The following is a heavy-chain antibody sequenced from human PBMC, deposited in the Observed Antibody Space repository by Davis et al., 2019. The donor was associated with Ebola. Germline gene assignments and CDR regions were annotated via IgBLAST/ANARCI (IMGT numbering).Heavy chain of an antibody. CDR3: ARDLERDDRSGYYLTKVPQFDY. J-gene: IGHJ4*02. V-gene: IGHV1-18*04. Sequence: ASVKVSCKASGYTFTSYGISWVRQAPGQGLEWMGWISAYNGHTTYPQNFQGRVSMTTDTSTSTVYMELRSLTSDDTAVYYCARDLERDDRSGYYLTKVPQFDYWGQGTLVTVTS. CDR1: GYTFTSYG. D-gene: IGHD3-22*01. CDR2: ISAYNGHT.